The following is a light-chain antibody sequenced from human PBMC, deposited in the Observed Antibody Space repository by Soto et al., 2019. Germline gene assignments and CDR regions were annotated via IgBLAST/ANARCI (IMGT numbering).Light chain of an antibody. CDR3: SSYTSSSLYV. J-gene: IGLJ1*01. V-gene: IGLV2-14*01. CDR1: SSDVGGYNY. CDR2: DVS. Sequence: QSALTQPASVSGSPGQSITISCTGTSSDVGGYNYVSWYQQHPGKAPKLMIYDVSKRPSGVSNRFSGSKSGNTASLTISGLQAEDEDDYYCSSYTSSSLYVFGTGTKLTVL.